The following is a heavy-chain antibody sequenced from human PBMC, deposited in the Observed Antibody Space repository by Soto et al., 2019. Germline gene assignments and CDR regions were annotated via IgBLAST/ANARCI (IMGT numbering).Heavy chain of an antibody. CDR2: INQDGSEK. D-gene: IGHD3-22*01. J-gene: IGHJ4*02. Sequence: PGGSLRLSCAASGFTFNRHWMTWVRQAPGKGLEWVANINQDGSEKYYVDSVKGRFTISRDNAKNSLFLQMNSLRAEDTAVYYCTSRIQDVNYYGVFDYWGQGTPVTVSS. CDR3: TSRIQDVNYYGVFDY. V-gene: IGHV3-7*03. CDR1: GFTFNRHW.